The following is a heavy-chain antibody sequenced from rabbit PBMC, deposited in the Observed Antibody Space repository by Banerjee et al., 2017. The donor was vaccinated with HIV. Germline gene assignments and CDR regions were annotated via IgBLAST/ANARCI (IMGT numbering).Heavy chain of an antibody. D-gene: IGHD2-1*01. CDR1: GFSFSNGYV. V-gene: IGHV1S45*01. J-gene: IGHJ4*01. Sequence: QEQLEESGGDLVKPEGSLTLTCKASGFSFSNGYVMCWVRQAPGKGLEWIACINSFSGRPVYATWVNGRFTISKASWTTVTLHMTGLTAADTATYFCARGSATMTMVITGWYFTLWGQGTLVTVS. CDR3: ARGSATMTMVITGWYFTL. CDR2: INSFSGRP.